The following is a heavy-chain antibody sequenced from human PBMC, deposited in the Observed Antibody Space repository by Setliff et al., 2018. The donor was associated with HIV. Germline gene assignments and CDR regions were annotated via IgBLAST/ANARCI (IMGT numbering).Heavy chain of an antibody. V-gene: IGHV1-3*01. J-gene: IGHJ4*02. D-gene: IGHD6-19*01. CDR1: GYTFSTNA. CDR2: INAGDDNT. CDR3: ARGSCSGCYLSDY. Sequence: APVKVSCKAFGYTFSTNAIHWVRQAPGQRLEWMGCINAGDDNTRYSEKFQGRVTITRDTSANTAYMELSSLRSEDTAVYYCARGSCSGCYLSDYWGLGTLVTVSS.